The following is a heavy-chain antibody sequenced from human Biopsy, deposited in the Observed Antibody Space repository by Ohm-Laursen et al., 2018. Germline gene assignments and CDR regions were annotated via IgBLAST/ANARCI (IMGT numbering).Heavy chain of an antibody. CDR3: ARATPLIRGVVESWFDP. Sequence: SETLSLTCPVSGDYISHYYWTWIQQPAGQGLEWIGRIYITGETDYNPSLKSRVTMSVDSSKKQLSLKLKSVTAADTAIYYCARATPLIRGVVESWFDPWGQGILVTVSS. CDR2: IYITGET. D-gene: IGHD3-10*01. V-gene: IGHV4-4*07. CDR1: GDYISHYY. J-gene: IGHJ5*02.